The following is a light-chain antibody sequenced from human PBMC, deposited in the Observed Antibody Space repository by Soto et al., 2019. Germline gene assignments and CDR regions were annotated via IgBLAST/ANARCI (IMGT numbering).Light chain of an antibody. CDR3: QQYNNWPPT. J-gene: IGKJ1*01. V-gene: IGKV3-15*01. CDR1: QSVSSY. Sequence: IVLTQSPVTLSLSPGERATLSGRASQSVSSYLAWYQQKPGQAPRLLIYDASTRATGIPARFSGSGSGTEFTLTINSLQSEDFAVYYCQQYNNWPPTFGQGTKVDIK. CDR2: DAS.